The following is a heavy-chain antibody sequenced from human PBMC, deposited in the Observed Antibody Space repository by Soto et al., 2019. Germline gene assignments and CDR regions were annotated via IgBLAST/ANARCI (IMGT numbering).Heavy chain of an antibody. J-gene: IGHJ5*02. D-gene: IGHD3-10*01. Sequence: ASVKVSCKASGDTFTSYYMHWVRQAPGQGLEWMGIINPSGGSTSYAQKFQGRVTMTRDTSTSTVYMELSRLRSEDTAGYYCARGLKVIWFGGAGFDPWGQGTLVTVSS. CDR3: ARGLKVIWFGGAGFDP. CDR1: GDTFTSYY. V-gene: IGHV1-46*03. CDR2: INPSGGST.